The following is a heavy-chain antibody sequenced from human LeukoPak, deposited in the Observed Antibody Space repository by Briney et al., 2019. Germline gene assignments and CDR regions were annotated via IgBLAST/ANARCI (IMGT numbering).Heavy chain of an antibody. V-gene: IGHV3-9*01. Sequence: GGSLRLSCAASGFTFDEYAMHWVRQAPGKGLEWVSGISWRRISIGYADSVKGRFTISRDNVKNSLYLEMNSLTTEDTAFYYCAKGQGLRLWKENFDYWGQGTLVTVSS. J-gene: IGHJ4*02. CDR2: ISWRRISI. D-gene: IGHD6-25*01. CDR3: AKGQGLRLWKENFDY. CDR1: GFTFDEYA.